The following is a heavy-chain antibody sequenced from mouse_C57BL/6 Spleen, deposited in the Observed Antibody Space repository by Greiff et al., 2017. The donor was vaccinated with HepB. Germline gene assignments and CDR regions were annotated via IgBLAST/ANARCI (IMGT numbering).Heavy chain of an antibody. J-gene: IGHJ3*01. CDR1: GFNIKDDY. CDR2: IDPENGDT. CDR3: TLDSSGYLGFAY. D-gene: IGHD3-2*01. Sequence: VQLQQSGAELVRPGASVKLSCTASGFNIKDDYMHWVKQRPEQGLEWIGWIDPENGDTEYASKFQGKATITADTSSNTAYLQLSSLTSEDTAVYYCTLDSSGYLGFAYWGQGTLVTVSA. V-gene: IGHV14-4*01.